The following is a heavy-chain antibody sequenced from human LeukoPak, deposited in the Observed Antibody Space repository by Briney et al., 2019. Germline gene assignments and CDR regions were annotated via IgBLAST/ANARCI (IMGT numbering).Heavy chain of an antibody. CDR1: GGSVSSSGYF. V-gene: IGHV4-39*02. Sequence: PSETLSLTCTVSGGSVSSSGYFWGWSRQPPGKGLEWIGSMYYSGTTYHNPSLKSRVTISVDTSKNQFSLKLSSVTAADTAVYYCARDNYDSSGYYEHALDLWGQGTMVTVSS. CDR3: ARDNYDSSGYYEHALDL. D-gene: IGHD3-22*01. CDR2: MYYSGTT. J-gene: IGHJ3*01.